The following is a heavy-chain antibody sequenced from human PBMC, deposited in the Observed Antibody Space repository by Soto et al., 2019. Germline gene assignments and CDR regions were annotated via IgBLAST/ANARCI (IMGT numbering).Heavy chain of an antibody. CDR1: GFTFSSYA. CDR3: ARAWELGWFDP. Sequence: QVQLVESGGGVVQPGRSLRLSCAASGFTFSSYAMHWVRQAPGKGLEWVAVISYDGSNKYYADYVKGRFTISRDNSKNTLYLQMNSLRAEDTAVYYCARAWELGWFDPWGQGTLVTVSS. CDR2: ISYDGSNK. D-gene: IGHD1-26*01. J-gene: IGHJ5*02. V-gene: IGHV3-30-3*01.